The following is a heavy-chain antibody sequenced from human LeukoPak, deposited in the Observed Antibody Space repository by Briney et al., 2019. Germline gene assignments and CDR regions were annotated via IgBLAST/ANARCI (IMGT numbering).Heavy chain of an antibody. V-gene: IGHV1-2*02. J-gene: IGHJ4*02. D-gene: IGHD2-2*01. Sequence: ASVKVSCKASGYTFTGYYMHWVRQAPGQGLEWMGWINPNSGGTNYAQKFQGRVTMTRDTSISTAYMELSRLRSDDTAVYYCARDVGEYCSSVSCYASDYWGQGTLVTVSS. CDR1: GYTFTGYY. CDR2: INPNSGGT. CDR3: ARDVGEYCSSVSCYASDY.